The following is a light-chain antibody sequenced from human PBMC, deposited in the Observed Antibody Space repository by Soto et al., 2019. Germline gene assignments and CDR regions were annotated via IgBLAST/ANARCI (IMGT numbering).Light chain of an antibody. CDR2: GAS. V-gene: IGKV1-39*01. CDR1: QTISKY. Sequence: DIQMTQSPSSLSASVGDRVTITCRASQTISKYLNWYQHRPGKGPKLLIYGASTLQSGVSSRFSGSGSATDFTLTISSLQPEDVATYYCQQSNSIPPWTFGQGTKVDIK. CDR3: QQSNSIPPWT. J-gene: IGKJ1*01.